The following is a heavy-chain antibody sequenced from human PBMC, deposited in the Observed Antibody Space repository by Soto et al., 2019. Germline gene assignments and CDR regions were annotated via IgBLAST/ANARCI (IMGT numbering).Heavy chain of an antibody. CDR3: VKDLSSLTYYDILTGPYYYYGMDV. CDR2: ISSNGGST. J-gene: IGHJ6*02. D-gene: IGHD3-9*01. V-gene: IGHV3-64D*06. Sequence: QPGGSLRLSCSASGFTFSSYAMHWVRQAPGKGLEYVSAISSNGGSTYYADSVKGRFTISRDNSKNTLYLQMSSLRAEDTAVYYCVKDLSSLTYYDILTGPYYYYGMDVWGQGTTVTVSS. CDR1: GFTFSSYA.